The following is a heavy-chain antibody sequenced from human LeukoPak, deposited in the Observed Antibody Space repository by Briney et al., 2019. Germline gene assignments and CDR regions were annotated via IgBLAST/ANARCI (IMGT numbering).Heavy chain of an antibody. CDR1: GYTFTGYY. Sequence: ASVKVSCKASGYTFTGYYMHWVRQAPGQGLEWMGLINPNSGGTSYAQKFQGRVTMTRDTSISTAYMELSRLRSDDTAVYYCARPHSGYCSGGSCSGGYDYWGQGTLVTVSS. J-gene: IGHJ4*02. V-gene: IGHV1-2*02. CDR3: ARPHSGYCSGGSCSGGYDY. D-gene: IGHD2-15*01. CDR2: INPNSGGT.